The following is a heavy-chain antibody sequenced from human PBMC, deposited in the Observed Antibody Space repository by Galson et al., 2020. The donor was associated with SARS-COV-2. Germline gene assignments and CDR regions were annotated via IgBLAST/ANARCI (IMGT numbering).Heavy chain of an antibody. CDR1: GFTFSSYS. CDR2: ISSSSSYI. Sequence: GGSLRLSCAASGFTFSSYSMNWVRQAPGKGLEWVSSISSSSSYIYYADSVKGRFTISRDNAKNSLYLQMNSLRAEDTAVYYCARDFSGFVWFDYWGQGTLVTVSS. V-gene: IGHV3-21*01. J-gene: IGHJ4*02. CDR3: ARDFSGFVWFDY. D-gene: IGHD5-12*01.